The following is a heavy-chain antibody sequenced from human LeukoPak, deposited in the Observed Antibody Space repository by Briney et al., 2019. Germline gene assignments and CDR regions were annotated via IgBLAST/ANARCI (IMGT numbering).Heavy chain of an antibody. J-gene: IGHJ4*02. CDR1: GGSISSGDYY. CDR3: ARDQGGMEGYFDY. D-gene: IGHD3-3*01. V-gene: IGHV4-30-4*01. CDR2: IYYSGSP. Sequence: SQTLSLTCTVSGGSISSGDYYWSWIRQPPGKGLEWIGYIYYSGSPYYNPSLKSRVTISVDTSKNQFSLKLSSVTAADTAVYYCARDQGGMEGYFDYWGQGTLVTVSS.